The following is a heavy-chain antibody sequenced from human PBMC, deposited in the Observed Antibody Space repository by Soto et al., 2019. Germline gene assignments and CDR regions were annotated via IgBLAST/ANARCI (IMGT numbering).Heavy chain of an antibody. CDR2: IYYSGST. CDR3: ARHVEDTAMVTNDY. V-gene: IGHV4-39*01. J-gene: IGHJ4*02. Sequence: SETLSLTCTVSGGSISIRSYYWDWIRQPPGKGLEWIGRIYYSGSTYYNPSLKSRVTISVDTSKNQFSLKLSSVTAADTAVYYCARHVEDTAMVTNDYWGQGTLVTVSS. D-gene: IGHD5-18*01. CDR1: GGSISIRSYY.